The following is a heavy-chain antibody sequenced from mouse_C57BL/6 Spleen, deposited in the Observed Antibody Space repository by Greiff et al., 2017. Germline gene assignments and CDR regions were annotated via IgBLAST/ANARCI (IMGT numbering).Heavy chain of an antibody. CDR3: ARESPGAMDY. CDR2: IYPGSGNT. V-gene: IGHV1-76*01. Sequence: VQLQESGAELVRPGASVKLSCKASGYTFTDYYINWVKQRPGQGLEWIARIYPGSGNTYYNEKFKGKATLTAEKSSSTAYMQLSSLTSEDSAVYFCARESPGAMDYWGQGTSVTVSS. J-gene: IGHJ4*01. CDR1: GYTFTDYY.